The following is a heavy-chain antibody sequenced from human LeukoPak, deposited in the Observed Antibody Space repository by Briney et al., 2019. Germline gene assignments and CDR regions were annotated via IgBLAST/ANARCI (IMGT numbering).Heavy chain of an antibody. V-gene: IGHV1-18*01. CDR2: ISAYNGNT. Sequence: ASAKVSCKASGYTFTSYGISWVRQAPGQGLEWMGWISAYNGNTNYAQKLQGRVTMTTDTSTSTAYMELRSLRSDDTAVYYCAAAGITIFGVALPADVWGKGTRVSVFS. CDR1: GYTFTSYG. J-gene: IGHJ6*04. CDR3: AAAGITIFGVALPADV. D-gene: IGHD3-3*01.